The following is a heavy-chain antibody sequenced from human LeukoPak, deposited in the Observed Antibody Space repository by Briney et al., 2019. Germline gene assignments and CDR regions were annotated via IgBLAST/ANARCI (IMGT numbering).Heavy chain of an antibody. D-gene: IGHD6-19*01. CDR3: ARDEMGGCGY. CDR1: GGTFSSYA. J-gene: IGHJ4*02. V-gene: IGHV1-69*04. Sequence: AASVKVSCKASGGTFSSYAISWVRQAPGQGLEWMGRIIPILGIANYAQKFQGRVTITRDTSASTAYMELSSLRSEDTAVYYCARDEMGGCGYWGQGTLVTVSS. CDR2: IIPILGIA.